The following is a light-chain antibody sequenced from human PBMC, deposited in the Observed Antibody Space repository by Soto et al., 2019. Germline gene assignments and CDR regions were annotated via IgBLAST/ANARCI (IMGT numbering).Light chain of an antibody. V-gene: IGLV2-14*01. J-gene: IGLJ2*01. CDR3: SSYTSSSTPHVV. Sequence: QSALTQPASVSGSPGQSITISCTGTSSDVGGYNYVSWYQQHPGKAPKLMIYEVSNRPSGVSNRFSGSKSGNTASLTISGLQAENEADYYSSSYTSSSTPHVVFGGGTKVTVL. CDR2: EVS. CDR1: SSDVGGYNY.